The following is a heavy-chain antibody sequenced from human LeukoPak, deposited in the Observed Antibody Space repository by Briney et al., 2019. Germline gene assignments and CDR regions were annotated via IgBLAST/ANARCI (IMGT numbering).Heavy chain of an antibody. Sequence: GASVKVSCKASGYTFTSYGISWVRQAPGQGLEWMGWISAYNGNTDYAQKLQGRVTMTTDTSTSTAYMELRSLRSDDTAVYYCARDWGYSSGWYGRDAFDIWGQGTMVTVSS. CDR2: ISAYNGNT. D-gene: IGHD6-19*01. CDR3: ARDWGYSSGWYGRDAFDI. V-gene: IGHV1-18*01. J-gene: IGHJ3*02. CDR1: GYTFTSYG.